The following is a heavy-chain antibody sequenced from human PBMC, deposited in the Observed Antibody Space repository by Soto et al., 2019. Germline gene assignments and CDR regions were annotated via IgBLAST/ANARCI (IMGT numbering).Heavy chain of an antibody. Sequence: EVQLVESGGGLVEPGTSLRLSCAASGFTFDDYAMHWVRQIPGKGLQWVSGISCSTSSIGYGASLRGRFLISRDNANNSLSLQMNALRPEDTALYYCGKASSSNSCSPIDYWGQVTMVTVSS. CDR3: GKASSSNSCSPIDY. D-gene: IGHD2-15*01. CDR1: GFTFDDYA. V-gene: IGHV3-9*01. J-gene: IGHJ4*02. CDR2: ISCSTSSI.